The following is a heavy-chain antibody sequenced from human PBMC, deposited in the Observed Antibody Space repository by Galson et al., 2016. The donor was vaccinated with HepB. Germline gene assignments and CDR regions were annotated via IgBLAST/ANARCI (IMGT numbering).Heavy chain of an antibody. Sequence: CAISGDSVFSTSATWNWIRQSPSRGLEWLGRTYYRSKWSTDFALFLGSRIAINADTSRNQFTLQLNSVTPEDTAVYYCARVGELPFSSPHFSFDNWGQGIRVTVSS. J-gene: IGHJ4*02. D-gene: IGHD3-10*01. CDR2: TYYRSKWST. V-gene: IGHV6-1*01. CDR3: ARVGELPFSSPHFSFDN. CDR1: GDSVFSTSAT.